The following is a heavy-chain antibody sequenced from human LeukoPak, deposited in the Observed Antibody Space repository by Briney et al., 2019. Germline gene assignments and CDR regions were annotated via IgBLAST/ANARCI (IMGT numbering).Heavy chain of an antibody. CDR1: GGSISSSSYY. CDR3: ARHRGRVFDY. Sequence: SETLSLTCTVSGGSISSSSYYWGWIRQPPGKGLEWIGSIYYSGSTYYNPSLKSRVTISVDTSKNQFSLKLSSVTAADTAVYYCARHRGRVFDYWGQGTLVTVSS. V-gene: IGHV4-39*01. J-gene: IGHJ4*02. CDR2: IYYSGST.